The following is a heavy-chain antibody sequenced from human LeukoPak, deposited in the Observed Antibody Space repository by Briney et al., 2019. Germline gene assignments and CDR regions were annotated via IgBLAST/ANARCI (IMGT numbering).Heavy chain of an antibody. Sequence: ASVKVSCKVSGYTLTELSMHWVRQAPGKGLEWMGGFDPKDGETIYAQKFQGRVTMTEDTSTDTAYMELSSLRSEDTAVYYCATVRSDYYDSSGYYNRNAFDIWGQGTMVTVSS. CDR2: FDPKDGET. CDR1: GYTLTELS. J-gene: IGHJ3*02. CDR3: ATVRSDYYDSSGYYNRNAFDI. D-gene: IGHD3-22*01. V-gene: IGHV1-24*01.